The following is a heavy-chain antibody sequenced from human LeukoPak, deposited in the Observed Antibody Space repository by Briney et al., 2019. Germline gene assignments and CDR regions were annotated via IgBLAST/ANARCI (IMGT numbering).Heavy chain of an antibody. D-gene: IGHD6-19*01. Sequence: GGSLRLSCAASGFTFSSYWMHWVRQAPRKGLMWVARINSDGSSTSYADSVKGRFTIPRDNAKNTLYLQMNSLRAEDTAVYYCAREGYSSGWYEPYDYWGQGTLVTVSS. CDR2: INSDGSST. J-gene: IGHJ4*02. CDR3: AREGYSSGWYEPYDY. CDR1: GFTFSSYW. V-gene: IGHV3-74*01.